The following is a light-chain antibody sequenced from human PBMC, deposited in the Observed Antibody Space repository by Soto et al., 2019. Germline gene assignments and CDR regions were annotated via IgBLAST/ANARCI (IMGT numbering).Light chain of an antibody. V-gene: IGLV2-14*01. CDR2: GVT. CDR1: SSDVGGYNY. CDR3: SSYTSNTTLSVV. J-gene: IGLJ2*01. Sequence: QSALTQPASVSGSPGQSITISCTGTSSDVGGYNYVSWYQQHPGKAPKLMIYGVTNRPSGVSNRFSGSKSGNTASLTISGLQAEDEADYYCSSYTSNTTLSVVFGGGTKLTVL.